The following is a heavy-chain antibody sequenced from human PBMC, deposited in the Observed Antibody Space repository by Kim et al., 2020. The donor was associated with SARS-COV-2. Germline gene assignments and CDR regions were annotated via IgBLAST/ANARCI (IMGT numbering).Heavy chain of an antibody. Sequence: GGSLRLSCAASGFTFSTYAMSWVRQAPGMGLEWVSTIYSGGSSTFYADSVKGRFTISRDNSKNTLYLQINSLRAEDTAVYYCATTTSGWIFDYWGQGTMVTVSS. CDR1: GFTFSTYA. CDR2: IYSGGSST. CDR3: ATTTSGWIFDY. J-gene: IGHJ4*02. D-gene: IGHD6-19*01. V-gene: IGHV3-23*03.